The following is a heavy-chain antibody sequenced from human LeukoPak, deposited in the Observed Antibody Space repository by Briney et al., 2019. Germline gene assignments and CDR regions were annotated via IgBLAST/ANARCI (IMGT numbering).Heavy chain of an antibody. CDR1: GGSFSGYY. J-gene: IGHJ6*02. Sequence: SETLSLTCAVYGGSFSGYYWSWIRQPPGKGLEWIGTISYSGNTLYNPSLKNRITISMDTSKNQFSLRLNSVTAADTAVYFCARRFSYGSGRYGMDVWGQGTTVTVSS. V-gene: IGHV4-34*01. CDR2: ISYSGNT. CDR3: ARRFSYGSGRYGMDV. D-gene: IGHD3-10*01.